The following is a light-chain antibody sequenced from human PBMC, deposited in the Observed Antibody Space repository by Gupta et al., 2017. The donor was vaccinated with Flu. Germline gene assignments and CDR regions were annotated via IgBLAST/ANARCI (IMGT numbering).Light chain of an antibody. CDR3: HSRDSGNYWV. CDR1: ILKIYY. V-gene: IGLV3-19*01. Sequence: SSELTQDPAVSVALGQTVRITCQGDILKIYYASWYQQKPEQAPLLVMYGKNNRPAGIPVRFSGSGSGDTASVTIAGAKEEEGADYYCHSRDSGNYWVFGGGTKLTVL. CDR2: GKN. J-gene: IGLJ3*02.